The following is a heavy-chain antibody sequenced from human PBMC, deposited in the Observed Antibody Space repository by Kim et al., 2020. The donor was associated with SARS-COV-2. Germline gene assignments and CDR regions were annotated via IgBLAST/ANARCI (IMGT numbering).Heavy chain of an antibody. J-gene: IGHJ4*02. CDR3: ARSGYGDYGFDY. D-gene: IGHD4-17*01. Sequence: NYNHSLKSRVTISVDTSKNQFSLKLSSVTAADTAVYYCARSGYGDYGFDYWGQGTLVTVSS. V-gene: IGHV4-59*01.